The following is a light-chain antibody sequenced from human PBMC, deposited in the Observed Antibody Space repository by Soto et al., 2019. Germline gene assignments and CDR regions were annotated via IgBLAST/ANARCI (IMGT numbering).Light chain of an antibody. CDR1: QSVSSN. Sequence: EIVMTQSPATLSVSPGERATLSCRASQSVSSNLAWYRQKPGQAPRLLIYGASTRATGIPARFSGSGSGTEFTLTISSLQSEDFAVYYCQQYNNWPGLTFGGGTKVEIK. CDR3: QQYNNWPGLT. J-gene: IGKJ4*01. V-gene: IGKV3-15*01. CDR2: GAS.